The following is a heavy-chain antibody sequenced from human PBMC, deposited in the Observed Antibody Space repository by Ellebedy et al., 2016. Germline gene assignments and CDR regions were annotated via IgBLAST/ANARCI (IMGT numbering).Heavy chain of an antibody. CDR1: GFTFSSYW. J-gene: IGHJ6*02. V-gene: IGHV3-74*01. Sequence: GESLKISXAASGFTFSSYWMHWVRQAPGKGLVWVSRINSDGSSTSYADSVKGRFTISRDNAKNTLYLQMNSLRAEDTAVYYCARVGAPANWYYYGMDVWGQGTTVTVSS. D-gene: IGHD1-1*01. CDR3: ARVGAPANWYYYGMDV. CDR2: INSDGSST.